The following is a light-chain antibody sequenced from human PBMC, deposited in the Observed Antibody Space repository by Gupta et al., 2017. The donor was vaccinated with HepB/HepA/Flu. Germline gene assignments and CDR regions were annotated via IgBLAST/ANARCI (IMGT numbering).Light chain of an antibody. V-gene: IGKV3-20*01. CDR3: QQDCSSPLT. Sequence: EIVLTQSPGTRSLSPGERAALSCRASQSVSSSYLAWYQQKPGQAPRLLIYGASSRATGIPDRFSGSGSGTDFTLTISRLEPEDFAVYYCQQDCSSPLTFGGGTKVEIK. CDR2: GAS. J-gene: IGKJ4*01. CDR1: QSVSSSY.